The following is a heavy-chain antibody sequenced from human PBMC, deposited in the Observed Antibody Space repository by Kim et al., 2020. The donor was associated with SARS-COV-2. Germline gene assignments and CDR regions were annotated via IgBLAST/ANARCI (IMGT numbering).Heavy chain of an antibody. V-gene: IGHV3-74*01. J-gene: IGHJ6*03. CDR2: INFDGSST. D-gene: IGHD6-13*01. CDR1: GFTFSSYG. Sequence: GGSLRLSCAASGFTFSSYGMHWVRQAPGKGLVWVSRINFDGSSTNYADSVKGRFTISRDNAKNTLYLQMNSLRAEDTAVYYCASMSTGIAAAGYSMYVW. CDR3: ASMSTGIAAAGYSMYV.